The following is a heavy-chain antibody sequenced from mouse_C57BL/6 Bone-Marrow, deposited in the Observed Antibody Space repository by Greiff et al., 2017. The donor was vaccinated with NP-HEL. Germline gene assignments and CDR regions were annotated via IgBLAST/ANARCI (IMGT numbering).Heavy chain of an antibody. CDR1: GFTFSSYG. J-gene: IGHJ3*01. CDR3: ARHKDDYDWFAY. CDR2: ISSGGSYT. V-gene: IGHV5-6*01. Sequence: EVKLMESGGDLVKPGGSLKLSCAASGFTFSSYGMSWVRQTPDKRLEWVATISSGGSYTYYPDSVQGRFTITRDNAKNTLYLQMSSLKSEDTAMYYCARHKDDYDWFAYWGQGTLVTVSA. D-gene: IGHD2-4*01.